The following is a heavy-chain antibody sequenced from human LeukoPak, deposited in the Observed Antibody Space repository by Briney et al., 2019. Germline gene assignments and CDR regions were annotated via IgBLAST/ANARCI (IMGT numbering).Heavy chain of an antibody. CDR2: TNPNTGNT. CDR3: ARDVSTLGRVVPAAINMDV. CDR1: GYTCTSYE. Sequence: GASVKVSCKAHGYTCTSYETNWLRQATGQGLEWMGWTNPNTGNTGYAQKFQGRVTMTTNTSISTAYMELSSLRSEDTAVYYCARDVSTLGRVVPAAINMDVWGKGTTVTVSS. J-gene: IGHJ6*03. D-gene: IGHD2-2*01. V-gene: IGHV1-8*01.